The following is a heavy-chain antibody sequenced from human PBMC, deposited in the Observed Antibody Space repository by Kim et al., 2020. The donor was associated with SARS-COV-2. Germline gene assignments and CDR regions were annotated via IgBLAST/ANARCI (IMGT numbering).Heavy chain of an antibody. CDR2: ISSSSSYT. V-gene: IGHV3-11*06. Sequence: GGSLRLSCAASGFTFSSYCMTWIRQAPGRGLEWVSYISSSSSYTYYADSLKGRFTISRDNAKNSLYLQMNSLRAEDTAVYYCARVPVWLGSWFYLDLWGRGTTVTVSS. CDR1: GFTFSSYC. CDR3: ARVPVWLGSWFYLDL. D-gene: IGHD6-13*01. J-gene: IGHJ4*02.